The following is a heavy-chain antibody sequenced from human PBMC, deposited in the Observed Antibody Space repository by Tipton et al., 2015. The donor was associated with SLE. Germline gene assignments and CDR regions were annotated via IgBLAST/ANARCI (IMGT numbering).Heavy chain of an antibody. Sequence: TLSLTCTVSGGSISSYYWSWIRQPPGKGLEWIGEINHSGSTNYNPSLKSRVTISVDTSKNQFSLKLSSVTAADTAVYYCASEAYDFWSGPSAYFQHWGQGTLVTVSS. CDR1: GGSISSYY. V-gene: IGHV4-34*01. J-gene: IGHJ1*01. CDR2: INHSGST. D-gene: IGHD3-3*01. CDR3: ASEAYDFWSGPSAYFQH.